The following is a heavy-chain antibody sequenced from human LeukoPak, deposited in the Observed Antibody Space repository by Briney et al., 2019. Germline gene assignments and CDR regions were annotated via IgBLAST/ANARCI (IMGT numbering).Heavy chain of an antibody. CDR2: INGGGDAT. V-gene: IGHV3-23*01. D-gene: IGHD2-2*01. CDR1: GFTFNDNA. Sequence: GGSLRLSCATSGFTFNDNAMSWVRQAPGKGLEWVSAINGGGDATEYADSVKGRFTISRDNSKNTLYLQMNSLRPDDTAVYYCARCTASCYANAFDVWGQGTLLTVSS. CDR3: ARCTASCYANAFDV. J-gene: IGHJ3*01.